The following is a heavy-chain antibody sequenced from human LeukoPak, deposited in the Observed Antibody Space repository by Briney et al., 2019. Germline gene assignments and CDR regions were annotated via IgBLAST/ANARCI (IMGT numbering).Heavy chain of an antibody. J-gene: IGHJ4*02. D-gene: IGHD3-22*01. Sequence: GGALRLSCAASGFTFRSYAMSWVRQAPGKGLEWVSAISGSGGSTYYADSVKGRFTISRDNSKNTLYLQMNSLRAEDTAVYYCAKDAGYDSSGEVDYWGQGALVTVSS. CDR3: AKDAGYDSSGEVDY. CDR2: ISGSGGST. CDR1: GFTFRSYA. V-gene: IGHV3-23*01.